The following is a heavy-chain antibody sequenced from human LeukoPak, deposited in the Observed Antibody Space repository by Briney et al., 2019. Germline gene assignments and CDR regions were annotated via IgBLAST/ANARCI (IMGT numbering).Heavy chain of an antibody. CDR2: ISSSGGNT. D-gene: IGHD3-16*02. V-gene: IGHV3-23*01. Sequence: GGSLRLSCGASGFRFGSYAMNWVRQAPGKGLEWVSLISSSGGNTYYADSVKGRFTISRDNSKNTLSLQMNSLRVEDTAIYYCAKDIQLSTWGLGTMVTVSS. CDR1: GFRFGSYA. J-gene: IGHJ3*01. CDR3: AKDIQLST.